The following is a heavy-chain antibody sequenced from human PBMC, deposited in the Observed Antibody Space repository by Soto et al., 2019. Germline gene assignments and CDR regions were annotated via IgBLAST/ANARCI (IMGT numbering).Heavy chain of an antibody. J-gene: IGHJ4*02. D-gene: IGHD3-3*01. V-gene: IGHV3-9*01. CDR2: ISWNSGNI. CDR1: GFTFDDYA. Sequence: ESGGGLVQPGRSLRLSCTASGFTFDDYAMHWVRQVPGKGLEWVSSISWNSGNIVYADSVKGRFTISRDSANNSLYLQMSSLRTEDTALYYCAKGAVTSIFGYFDYWGQGTLVTVSS. CDR3: AKGAVTSIFGYFDY.